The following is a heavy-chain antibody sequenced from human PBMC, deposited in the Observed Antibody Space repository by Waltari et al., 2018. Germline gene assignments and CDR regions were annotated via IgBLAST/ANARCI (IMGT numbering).Heavy chain of an antibody. CDR1: GGTFGNFA. CDR2: IVPAFATT. D-gene: IGHD4-17*01. Sequence: QVQLVQSGPEMKRPGSSVTVSCKASGGTFGNFAIPWVRQAPGPGLEWMGGIVPAFATTNYAQDFQGRVTFSADESTTTAYMGLSSLRSEDTAVYYCAGQSDYGNYRPEFDYWGQGTLVTVSS. J-gene: IGHJ4*02. V-gene: IGHV1-69*01. CDR3: AGQSDYGNYRPEFDY.